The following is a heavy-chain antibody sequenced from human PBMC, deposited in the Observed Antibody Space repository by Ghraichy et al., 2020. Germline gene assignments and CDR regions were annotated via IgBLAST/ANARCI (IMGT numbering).Heavy chain of an antibody. J-gene: IGHJ5*02. CDR2: IYQSGST. D-gene: IGHD2/OR15-2a*01. CDR1: GGSISGHY. CDR3: ARQTSAPVIVYWLFDP. V-gene: IGHV4-59*08. Sequence: SETLSLTCTVSGGSISGHYWSWIRQPPGKGLEWIGYIYQSGSTSYNPSLKSRVTISVDTSKNQFSLILSSVTAADTAVYYCARQTSAPVIVYWLFDPWGQGTLVTVSS.